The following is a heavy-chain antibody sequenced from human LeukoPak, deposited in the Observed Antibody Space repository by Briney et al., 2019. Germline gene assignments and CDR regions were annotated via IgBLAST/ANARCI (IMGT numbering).Heavy chain of an antibody. Sequence: GASVKVSCKTSGYTFTTYGIHWVRQAPGQGLEWMGRINTGAGDAYYSQKMQGRVTITRDTHADTAYMELSSLTSEDTAVYFCARDAVVGLGVAFDIWGQGTVVAVSS. V-gene: IGHV1-3*04. CDR3: ARDAVVGLGVAFDI. D-gene: IGHD1-26*01. CDR1: GYTFTTYG. CDR2: INTGAGDA. J-gene: IGHJ3*02.